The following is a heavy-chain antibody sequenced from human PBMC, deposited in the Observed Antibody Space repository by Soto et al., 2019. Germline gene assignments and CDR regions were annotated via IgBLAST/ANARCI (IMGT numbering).Heavy chain of an antibody. D-gene: IGHD6-19*01. CDR1: GGSISNYY. Sequence: SETLSLTCTVSGGSISNYYWSWIRQPPGKGLEWIGYIYYSGSTNYNPSLKSRVTISVDTSKNQFSLKLSSVTAADTAVYYCARNAYFREERWLNWFDPWGQGTLVTVSS. CDR2: IYYSGST. CDR3: ARNAYFREERWLNWFDP. J-gene: IGHJ5*02. V-gene: IGHV4-59*08.